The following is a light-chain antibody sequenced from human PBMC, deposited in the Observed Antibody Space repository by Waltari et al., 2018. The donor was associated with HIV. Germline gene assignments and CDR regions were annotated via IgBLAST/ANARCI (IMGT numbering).Light chain of an antibody. V-gene: IGLV1-44*01. Sequence: QSVLTQPPSASGTPGQRVTISCSGSNSNIGSNTVNWYQQLPGTAPNLLIYSSNQRPSGVPDRVSGSKSGTSASLAISGLQSEDEADYYCAAWDDSLNGRVFGGGTKLTVL. CDR1: NSNIGSNT. J-gene: IGLJ2*01. CDR2: SSN. CDR3: AAWDDSLNGRV.